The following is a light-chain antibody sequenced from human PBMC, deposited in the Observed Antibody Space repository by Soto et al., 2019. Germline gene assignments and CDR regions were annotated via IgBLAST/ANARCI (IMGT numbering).Light chain of an antibody. V-gene: IGKV3-20*01. Sequence: EIVLTQSPGTLSLSPGERATLSCRASQSVSSSYLAWYQQKPGQAPRLLIYGASSRATSIPDRFSGSGSGTDFTLTISRLEPEDFAVYYCQQYGSSINFGGGTTVEIK. CDR1: QSVSSSY. CDR3: QQYGSSIN. J-gene: IGKJ4*01. CDR2: GAS.